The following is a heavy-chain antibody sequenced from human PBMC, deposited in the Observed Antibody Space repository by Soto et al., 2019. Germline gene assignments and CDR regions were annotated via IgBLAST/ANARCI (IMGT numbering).Heavy chain of an antibody. CDR1: GFTFSSCA. CDR2: ISYDGSNK. Sequence: GGSLRLSCAASGFTFSSCAMHWVRQAPGKGLEWVAVISYDGSNKYYASLKSRVSISVDTSKNQFSLKLSSVTAADTAVYYCARHHLDGPFDYWGQGTLVTVSS. J-gene: IGHJ4*02. CDR3: ARHHLDGPFDY. D-gene: IGHD2-8*01. V-gene: IGHV3-30-3*01.